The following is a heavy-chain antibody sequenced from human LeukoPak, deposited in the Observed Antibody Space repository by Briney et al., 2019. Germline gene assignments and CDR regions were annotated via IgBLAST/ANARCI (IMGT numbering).Heavy chain of an antibody. V-gene: IGHV1-46*01. Sequence: ASVKVSCKASGNTFSRYYFHWVRQAPGQGLDWMGIITPTTGGANYAQKFQGRVAMTRDTSTSTVYMELSSLTSGDTAVYYCATSDSTTGNWFDSWGQGTRVSVSS. J-gene: IGHJ5*01. CDR3: ATSDSTTGNWFDS. CDR2: ITPTTGGA. CDR1: GNTFSRYY. D-gene: IGHD1-14*01.